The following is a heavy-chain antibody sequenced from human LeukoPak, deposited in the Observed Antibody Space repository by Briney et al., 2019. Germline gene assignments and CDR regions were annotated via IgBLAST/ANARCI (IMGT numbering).Heavy chain of an antibody. CDR3: ARDGYNFSYYYYGMDV. D-gene: IGHD5-24*01. Sequence: SVKVSCKASGGTFSSYATSWVRQAPGQGLEWMGGIIPIFGTANYAQKFQGRVTITADESTSTAYMELSSLRSEDTAVYYCARDGYNFSYYYYGMDVWGQGTTVTVSS. V-gene: IGHV1-69*13. J-gene: IGHJ6*02. CDR2: IIPIFGTA. CDR1: GGTFSSYA.